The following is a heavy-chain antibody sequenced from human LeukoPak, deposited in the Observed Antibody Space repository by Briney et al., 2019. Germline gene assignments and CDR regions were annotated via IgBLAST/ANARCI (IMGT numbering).Heavy chain of an antibody. D-gene: IGHD7-27*01. J-gene: IGHJ5*02. Sequence: GGSLRLSCAASGFSFSSYWMHRVRQAPGKGPVWVSLISNDESTIIYADSVKGRFTISRDNAKNTLYLQMSSLRAEDTVVYYCARDVGTWGQGTLVTVSS. V-gene: IGHV3-74*01. CDR2: ISNDESTI. CDR3: ARDVGT. CDR1: GFSFSSYW.